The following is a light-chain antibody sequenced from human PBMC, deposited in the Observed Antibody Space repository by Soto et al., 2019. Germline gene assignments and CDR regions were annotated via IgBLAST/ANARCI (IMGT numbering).Light chain of an antibody. Sequence: EIVLAQSPGTLSLSPGERATLSCGASQSVSSSYLAWYQQKPGQAPRLLIYGTSSRATGIPARFSGSGSGTDFTLTISSLEPEDFAVYYCQQHANWPLTFGGGTKVDIK. V-gene: IGKV3-20*01. J-gene: IGKJ4*01. CDR3: QQHANWPLT. CDR2: GTS. CDR1: QSVSSSY.